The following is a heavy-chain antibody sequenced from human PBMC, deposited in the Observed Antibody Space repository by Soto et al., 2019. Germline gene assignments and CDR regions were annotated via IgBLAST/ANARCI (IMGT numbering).Heavy chain of an antibody. CDR1: GGSISSYY. V-gene: IGHV4-59*01. D-gene: IGHD3-9*01. CDR2: IYYSGST. CDR3: ARDSYYDILTGYPQGWFDP. J-gene: IGHJ5*02. Sequence: PSETLSLTCTVSGGSISSYYWSWIRQPPGKGLEWIGYIYYSGSTNYNPSLKSRVTISVDTSKNQFSLKLSSVTAADTAVYYCARDSYYDILTGYPQGWFDPWGQGTLVTVSS.